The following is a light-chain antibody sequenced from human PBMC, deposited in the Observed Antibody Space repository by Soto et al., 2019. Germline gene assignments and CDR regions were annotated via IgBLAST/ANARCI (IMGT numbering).Light chain of an antibody. Sequence: EIVLTQSPETLSLSQGERATLSCRASQSVSSYLAWYQQKPGQAPRLLIYDASTRDTGIPARFSGSGSGTDFSLTISSLEPEDSAVYYCQQRTNWPPWTFGQGTKVEIK. CDR1: QSVSSY. V-gene: IGKV3-11*01. J-gene: IGKJ1*01. CDR3: QQRTNWPPWT. CDR2: DAS.